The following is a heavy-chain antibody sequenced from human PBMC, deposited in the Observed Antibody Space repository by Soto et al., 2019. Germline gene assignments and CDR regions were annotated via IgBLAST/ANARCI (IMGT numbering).Heavy chain of an antibody. Sequence: QVQLVESGGGLVKPGGSLRLSCAASGFTFSDYYMSWIRQAPGKGLEWVSYISSSGSTIYYADSVKGRFTISRDNAKNSRYRQMNSLRAEDTAGYYCARVGSSSWYYGNWFDPWGQGTLVTVSS. D-gene: IGHD6-13*01. CDR3: ARVGSSSWYYGNWFDP. CDR2: ISSSGSTI. J-gene: IGHJ5*02. CDR1: GFTFSDYY. V-gene: IGHV3-11*01.